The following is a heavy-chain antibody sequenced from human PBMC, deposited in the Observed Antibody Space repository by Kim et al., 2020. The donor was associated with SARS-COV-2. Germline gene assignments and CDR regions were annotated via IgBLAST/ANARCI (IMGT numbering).Heavy chain of an antibody. Sequence: KGRFTISRDNAKNSLYLQMNSLRAEDTAVYYCARVSRLWTSLYYYYGMDVWGQGTTVTVSS. CDR3: ARVSRLWTSLYYYYGMDV. V-gene: IGHV3-11*06. J-gene: IGHJ6*02. D-gene: IGHD5-18*01.